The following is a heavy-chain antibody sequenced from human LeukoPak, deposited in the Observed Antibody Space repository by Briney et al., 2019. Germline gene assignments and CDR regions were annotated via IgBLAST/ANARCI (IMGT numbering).Heavy chain of an antibody. CDR3: AAGAAAGYFDY. J-gene: IGHJ4*02. CDR1: GFTFSTSV. V-gene: IGHV1-58*02. D-gene: IGHD6-13*01. Sequence: GTSVKVSCEASGFTFSTSVMQWVRQARGQRLEWIGWIVLGSGNAKYAQNSQERATITRDMSKSTAYMELSSLRSEDTAVYFCAAGAAAGYFDYWGQGSLVTVSS. CDR2: IVLGSGNA.